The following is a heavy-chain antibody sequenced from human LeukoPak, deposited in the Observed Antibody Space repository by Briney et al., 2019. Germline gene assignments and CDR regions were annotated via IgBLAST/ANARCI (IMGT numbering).Heavy chain of an antibody. V-gene: IGHV1-69*13. J-gene: IGHJ6*03. CDR1: GGTFSSYA. CDR2: IIPIFGTA. Sequence: ASVKVSCKASGGTFSSYAISWVRQAPGQGLEWMGEIIPIFGTANYAQKFQGRVTITADESTSTAYMELSSLRSEDTAVYYCASGLTGTPYYYYYMDVWGQGTLVTVSS. D-gene: IGHD1-20*01. CDR3: ASGLTGTPYYYYYMDV.